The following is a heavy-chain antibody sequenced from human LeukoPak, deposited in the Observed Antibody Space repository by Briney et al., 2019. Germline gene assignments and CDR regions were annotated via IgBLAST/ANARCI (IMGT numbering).Heavy chain of an antibody. CDR1: GGSISSYY. V-gene: IGHV4-59*08. D-gene: IGHD3-22*01. J-gene: IGHJ4*02. CDR3: ARQDYDSTELEY. Sequence: SETLSLTCTVSGGSISSYYWSWIRQPPGKGLEWIGYIYYSGSTNYNPSLKSRVTISVDTSKNQFSLKLSSVTAEDTAVYYCARQDYDSTELEYWGQGTLVTVSS. CDR2: IYYSGST.